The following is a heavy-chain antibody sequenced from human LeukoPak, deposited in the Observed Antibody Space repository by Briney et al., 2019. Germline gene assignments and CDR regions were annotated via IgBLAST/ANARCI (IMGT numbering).Heavy chain of an antibody. CDR1: GGSISSSSYY. V-gene: IGHV4-39*02. CDR3: AREAADFFYHYMDV. CDR2: IYYSGTT. Sequence: ASETLSLTCTVTGGSISSSSYYWGWIRQPPWKGLEWIGSIYYSGTTYYNPSLESRVTISEDTSKNQFSLMLRSVTAADTAVYFCAREAADFFYHYMDVGGKGTTVTVSS. J-gene: IGHJ6*03.